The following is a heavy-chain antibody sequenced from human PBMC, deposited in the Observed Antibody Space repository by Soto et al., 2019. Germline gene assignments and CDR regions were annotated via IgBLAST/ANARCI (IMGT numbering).Heavy chain of an antibody. CDR3: ARSGDIVATIGAFDI. CDR1: GGSISSGGYY. J-gene: IGHJ3*02. V-gene: IGHV4-31*03. CDR2: IYYSGST. D-gene: IGHD5-12*01. Sequence: LSLTCTVSGGSISSGGYYWSWIRQHPGKGLEWIGYIYYSGSTYYNPSLKSRVTISVDTSKNQFSLKLSSVTAADTAVYYCARSGDIVATIGAFDIWGQGTMVTVSS.